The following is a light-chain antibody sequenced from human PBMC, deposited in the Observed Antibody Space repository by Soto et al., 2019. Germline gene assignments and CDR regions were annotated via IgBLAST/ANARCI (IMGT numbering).Light chain of an antibody. Sequence: QSALTQPRSVSGSPGQSVTISCTGTSSDIGAYNYVSWYQQHPGKAPKLMIHHVSKRPSGVPDRFSGSKSGNAASLTISGLQAEDEADYYCCTDAGTYKVFGTGTKLTVL. CDR2: HVS. J-gene: IGLJ1*01. CDR3: CTDAGTYKV. V-gene: IGLV2-11*01. CDR1: SSDIGAYNY.